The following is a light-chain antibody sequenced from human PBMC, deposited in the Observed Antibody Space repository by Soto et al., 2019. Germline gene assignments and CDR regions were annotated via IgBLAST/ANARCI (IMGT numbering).Light chain of an antibody. CDR2: EVT. V-gene: IGLV2-14*01. Sequence: QSALTQPASVSGSPGQSVTIPCTGTNRDLGNYKYVSWYQQYPGKPPQLLIYEVTNRPLGVSNRFSGSKSGNTASLTISGLQAEDEADYYCSSYTTTITVFGGGTKVTVL. CDR1: NRDLGNYKY. CDR3: SSYTTTITV. J-gene: IGLJ3*02.